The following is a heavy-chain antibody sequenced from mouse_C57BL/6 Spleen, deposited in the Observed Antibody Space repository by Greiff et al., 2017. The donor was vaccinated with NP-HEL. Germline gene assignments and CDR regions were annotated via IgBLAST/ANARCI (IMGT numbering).Heavy chain of an antibody. V-gene: IGHV3-6*01. Sequence: EVQLQESGPGLVKPSQSLSLTCSVTGYSITSGYYWYWIRQSPGNILEWMGYISYDGSNNYNPSFKNRTTITRDTSSNPSYLKLNSVTTEDTATDYCAGGGGYDGFAYWGQGTMVTVSA. CDR3: AGGGGYDGFAY. CDR1: GYSITSGYY. D-gene: IGHD2-2*01. CDR2: ISYDGSN. J-gene: IGHJ3*01.